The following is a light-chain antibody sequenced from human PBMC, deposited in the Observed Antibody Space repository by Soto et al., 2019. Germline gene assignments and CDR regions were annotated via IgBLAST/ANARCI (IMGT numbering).Light chain of an antibody. Sequence: IVLTQSPATLSLSPGERATLSCRASQSVSSYLAWYQQKPGQAPRLLIYDASSRATGSPARFSGSGSGTDFSLPMSSLGPEDFAVYYCQNGSKGGGGEYTFGQGTKLEIK. CDR2: DAS. V-gene: IGKV3-11*01. J-gene: IGKJ2*01. CDR1: QSVSSY. CDR3: QNGSKGGGGEYT.